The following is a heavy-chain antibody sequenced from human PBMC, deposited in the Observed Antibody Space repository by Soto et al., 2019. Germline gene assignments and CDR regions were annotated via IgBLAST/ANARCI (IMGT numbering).Heavy chain of an antibody. D-gene: IGHD2-15*01. J-gene: IGHJ6*02. CDR3: AYSPYSSYGMDV. CDR2: TIRIFGTA. V-gene: IGHV1-69*12. Sequence: QVQLVQSGAEVKKPGSSVKVSCKASGGTFSSYAISWVRQAPGQGLEWMGGTIRIFGTANYAQKCQGRVTXXAXQPTSTASMELSSLRSEDTAVYYCAYSPYSSYGMDVWGQGTTVTVSS. CDR1: GGTFSSYA.